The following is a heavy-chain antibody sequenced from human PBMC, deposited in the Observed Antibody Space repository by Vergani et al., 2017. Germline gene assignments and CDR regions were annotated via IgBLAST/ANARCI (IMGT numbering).Heavy chain of an antibody. D-gene: IGHD2-21*01. J-gene: IGHJ3*01. CDR1: GGSFSTGGQS. CDR3: ARDGGEYDKDALDV. Sequence: QVNLQESGPGLVKPSETLSLTCAVSGGSFSTGGQSWTWLRQPAGKGLEWIGRIYTSGATNYNPSLRSRAIMSVDASKKQFSLMLASVTAADTAVYYCARDGGEYDKDALDVWGQGTKVTVTS. V-gene: IGHV4-61*02. CDR2: IYTSGAT.